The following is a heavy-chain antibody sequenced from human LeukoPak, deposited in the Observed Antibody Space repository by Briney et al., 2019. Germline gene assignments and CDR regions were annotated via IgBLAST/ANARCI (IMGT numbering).Heavy chain of an antibody. CDR3: ASLPYSRSRRSYFDY. J-gene: IGHJ4*02. V-gene: IGHV4-38-2*02. D-gene: IGHD6-13*01. Sequence: SETLSLTCTVSGYSISSEYYWGWIRQPPGKGLEWIGNIYHSGVTYYTPSLKSRVTISVDTSKNQFSLELTSVTAADTAVYYCASLPYSRSRRSYFDYWGQGSLLTVSS. CDR1: GYSISSEYY. CDR2: IYHSGVT.